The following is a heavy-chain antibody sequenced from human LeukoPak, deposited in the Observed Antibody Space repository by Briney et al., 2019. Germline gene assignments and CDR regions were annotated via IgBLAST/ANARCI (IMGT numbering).Heavy chain of an antibody. D-gene: IGHD3-10*01. V-gene: IGHV4-59*08. CDR3: ARHYYSSGSYYSRSYYYGMDV. Sequence: SETLSLTGTVSGGSISSYYWTWIRQPPGRDLEWIGYISYSGSTNYNPSLKSPVTISVDISKTRLSLKLSSVTAADTVVYYCARHYYSSGSYYSRSYYYGMDVWGQGTSVTVSS. CDR1: GGSISSYY. J-gene: IGHJ6*02. CDR2: ISYSGST.